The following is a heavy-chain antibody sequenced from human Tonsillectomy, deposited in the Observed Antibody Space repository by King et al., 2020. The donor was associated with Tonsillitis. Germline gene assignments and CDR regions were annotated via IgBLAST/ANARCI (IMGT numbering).Heavy chain of an antibody. Sequence: FTLKESGPVLVKPTETLTLTCTVSGFSLSNARMGVSWIRQPPGKALEWLAHIFSNDAKTYSTSLKSRVSISKDTSKSQVVLTMTNMDPVDTATYYCARTTRYNWNYDGMDVWGQGTTVTVSS. D-gene: IGHD1-1*01. J-gene: IGHJ6*02. CDR3: ARTTRYNWNYDGMDV. CDR1: GFSLSNARMG. V-gene: IGHV2-26*01. CDR2: IFSNDAK.